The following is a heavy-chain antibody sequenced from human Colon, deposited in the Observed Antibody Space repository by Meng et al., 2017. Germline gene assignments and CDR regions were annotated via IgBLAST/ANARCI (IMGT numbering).Heavy chain of an antibody. CDR2: IYYSGST. Sequence: QVQLQESGPVLVNTSQTLALTGTVSGGSISSGDYYWSWIRQPPGKGLEWIGYIYYSGSTYYNPSLKSRVTISVDTSKNQFSLKLSSVTAADTAVYYCARGYYDSSGYGYWYFDLWGRGTLVTVSS. CDR1: GGSISSGDYY. CDR3: ARGYYDSSGYGYWYFDL. D-gene: IGHD3-22*01. V-gene: IGHV4-30-4*01. J-gene: IGHJ2*01.